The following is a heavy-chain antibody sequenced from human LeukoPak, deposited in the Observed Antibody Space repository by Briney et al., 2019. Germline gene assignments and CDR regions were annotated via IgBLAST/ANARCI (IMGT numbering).Heavy chain of an antibody. D-gene: IGHD6-19*01. CDR3: ARAIGSSGWYGY. V-gene: IGHV1-18*01. Sequence: ASVKVSCRASGYTFTSYGISWVRQAPGQGLEWMGWISNDNGITNYAQQFRGRVTMDTETYTSTAYMELSSLRSEDTAVYYCARAIGSSGWYGYWGQGTQVTVSS. CDR2: ISNDNGIT. CDR1: GYTFTSYG. J-gene: IGHJ4*02.